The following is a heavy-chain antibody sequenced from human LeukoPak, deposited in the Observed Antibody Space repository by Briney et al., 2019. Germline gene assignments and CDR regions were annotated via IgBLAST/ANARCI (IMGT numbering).Heavy chain of an antibody. CDR2: ISSRSRYI. J-gene: IGHJ6*02. CDR1: AFTFSSDS. D-gene: IGHD2-2*01. Sequence: GGSLRLSCAASAFTFSSDSMNWVPQAPGKGLETGSSISSRSRYIYYADSVKGRFTISRDNAKNSLYLQMNSLRAEDTAVYYCARDLTLGYCSSTSCLSPYYYYGMDVWGQGTTVTVSS. V-gene: IGHV3-21*01. CDR3: ARDLTLGYCSSTSCLSPYYYYGMDV.